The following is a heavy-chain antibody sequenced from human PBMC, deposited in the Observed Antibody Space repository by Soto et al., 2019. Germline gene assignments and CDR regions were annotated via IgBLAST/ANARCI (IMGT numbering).Heavy chain of an antibody. Sequence: EVQLLESGGGFIQPGGSLRLSCAASGFTFSDYAMTWVRQAPGKGLEWVSVITGSGGKTFYADYVKGRFSISRDNSKNTVYLEINSLRAEDTAVYYCAKGILSDYYGSGTYDYWGQGTLVTVSS. J-gene: IGHJ4*02. D-gene: IGHD3-10*01. CDR2: ITGSGGKT. CDR3: AKGILSDYYGSGTYDY. CDR1: GFTFSDYA. V-gene: IGHV3-23*01.